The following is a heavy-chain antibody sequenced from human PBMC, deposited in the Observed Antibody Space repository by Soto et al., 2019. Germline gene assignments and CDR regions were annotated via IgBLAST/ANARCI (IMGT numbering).Heavy chain of an antibody. J-gene: IGHJ5*02. CDR2: MNPNSGNT. D-gene: IGHD4-4*01. CDR3: AGGAKGIFYSNYVGFFAP. V-gene: IGHV1-8*01. Sequence: ASVKVSRKASGYTFTSYDINWVRQATGQGLEWMGWMNPNSGNTGYAQKFQGRVTMTRNTSISTAYMELSSLRSEDTAVYYCAGGAKGIFYSNYVGFFAPRGRRTLDTVS. CDR1: GYTFTSYD.